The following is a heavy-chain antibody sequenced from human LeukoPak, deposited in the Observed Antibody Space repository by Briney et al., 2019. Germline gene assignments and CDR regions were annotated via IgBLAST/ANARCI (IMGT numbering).Heavy chain of an antibody. D-gene: IGHD6-13*01. CDR2: IYSGGTT. CDR1: GLSVNDNY. J-gene: IGHJ3*01. CDR3: ARDLAAVPAGLPAPGSP. Sequence: PGGSLRLSCVASGLSVNDNYMSWVRQGPGKGLEWVSVIYSGGTTHYAESVKGRLTISRDISKNTVYLQMNSLRVEDTAMYYCARDLAAVPAGLPAPGSPWGQGTMVSVSS. V-gene: IGHV3-53*01.